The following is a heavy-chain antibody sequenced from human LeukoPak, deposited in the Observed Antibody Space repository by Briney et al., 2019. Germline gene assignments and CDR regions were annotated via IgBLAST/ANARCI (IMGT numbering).Heavy chain of an antibody. CDR2: ISSIRNYI. CDR1: KFTFSDYS. D-gene: IGHD3-10*01. CDR3: ARDDWALWFGDLRNAFDI. V-gene: IGHV3-21*01. Sequence: GGSLRLSCAAPKFTFSDYSMSWVRQAPGKGLEWVSSISSIRNYIYYADSVKGRFTVSRDNAKNSLYLQMNSLRAEDTAVYYCARDDWALWFGDLRNAFDIWGQGTMVTVSS. J-gene: IGHJ3*02.